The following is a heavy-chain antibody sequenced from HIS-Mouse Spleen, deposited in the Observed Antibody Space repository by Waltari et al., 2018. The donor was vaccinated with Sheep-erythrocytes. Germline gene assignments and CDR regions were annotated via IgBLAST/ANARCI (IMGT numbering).Heavy chain of an antibody. J-gene: IGHJ3*02. CDR3: ARVAPYYDFWSGYYIDGAFDI. V-gene: IGHV4-38-2*02. D-gene: IGHD3-3*01. Sequence: QVQLQESGPGLVKPSETLSLTCTVSGYSISSGYYWGWIRQPPGKGLEWIGSIYHSGSTYSNPSLKSRVTISVDTSKNQFSLKLSSVTAADTAVYYCARVAPYYDFWSGYYIDGAFDIWGQGTMVTVSS. CDR2: IYHSGST. CDR1: GYSISSGYY.